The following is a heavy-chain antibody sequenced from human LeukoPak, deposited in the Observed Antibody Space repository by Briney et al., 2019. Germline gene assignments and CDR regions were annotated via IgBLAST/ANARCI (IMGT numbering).Heavy chain of an antibody. V-gene: IGHV4-38-2*02. Sequence: SETLSLTCSVSGYSISSGYYWAWIRQPPGKGLEWIGSIHQSGSTYYNPSLKSRVTISVDTSKNQLSLKLNSVTAADTAVYYCARGGYYDILTGYYRYFQHWGQGTLVTVSS. CDR2: IHQSGST. J-gene: IGHJ1*01. CDR3: ARGGYYDILTGYYRYFQH. D-gene: IGHD3-9*01. CDR1: GYSISSGYY.